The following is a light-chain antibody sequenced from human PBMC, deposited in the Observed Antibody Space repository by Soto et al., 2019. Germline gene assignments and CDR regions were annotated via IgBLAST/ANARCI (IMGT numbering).Light chain of an antibody. J-gene: IGKJ5*01. CDR1: QGISSY. CDR3: QQLNSYPPNT. CDR2: AAS. Sequence: DIQMTQSPSTLSASVGDRATITCRASQGISSYLAWYQQKPGKAPKLLIYAASTLQSGVPSRFSGSGSGTEFTLTISSLQPEDFATYYCQQLNSYPPNTFGQGTRLEIK. V-gene: IGKV1-9*01.